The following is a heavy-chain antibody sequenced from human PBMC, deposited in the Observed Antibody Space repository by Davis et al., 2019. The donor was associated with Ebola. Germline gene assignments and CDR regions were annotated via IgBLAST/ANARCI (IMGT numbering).Heavy chain of an antibody. V-gene: IGHV3-23*01. J-gene: IGHJ4*02. Sequence: GGSLRLSCAASGFTFSSYAMSWVRQAPGKGLEWVSAISGSGGSTYYAGSVKGRFSVSRDNSKNTLYLHMNSLRAEDTAVYYCAKQRGVGAIDYDYWGRGTVVTVSS. CDR3: AKQRGVGAIDYDY. D-gene: IGHD1-26*01. CDR2: ISGSGGST. CDR1: GFTFSSYA.